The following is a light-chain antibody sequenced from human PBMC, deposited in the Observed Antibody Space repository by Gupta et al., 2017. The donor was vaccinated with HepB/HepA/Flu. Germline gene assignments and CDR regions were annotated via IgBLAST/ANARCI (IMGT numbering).Light chain of an antibody. CDR3: QQLQSYPLS. V-gene: IGKV1-9*01. CDR1: QGINSY. Sequence: DIQLTQSPSFLSASVGDRVTITWRASQGINSYLAWYQQKSGRAPELLIYAASTLQSGVPSRFSGSGSGTEFALTISSLQPEDFASYYCQQLQSYPLSFGGGTKVEIK. CDR2: AAS. J-gene: IGKJ4*01.